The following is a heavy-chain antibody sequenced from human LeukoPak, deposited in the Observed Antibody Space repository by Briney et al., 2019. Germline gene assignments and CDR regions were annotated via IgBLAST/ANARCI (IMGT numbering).Heavy chain of an antibody. CDR1: GYTFTGYY. CDR2: INPNSGGT. CDR3: AGRKPVCSGATCPFDY. Sequence: ASVKVSCKAFGYTFTGYYIHWVRQAPGQGLEWMGWINPNSGGTNYPQKFQGRVTVTRDTSISRAYMELKRLRSDDTAVYYCAGRKPVCSGATCPFDYWGQGTLVTVSS. D-gene: IGHD2-8*02. J-gene: IGHJ4*02. V-gene: IGHV1-2*02.